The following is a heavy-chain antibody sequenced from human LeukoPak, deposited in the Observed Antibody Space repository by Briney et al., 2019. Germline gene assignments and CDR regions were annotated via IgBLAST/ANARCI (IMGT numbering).Heavy chain of an antibody. Sequence: GGSLRLSCAASGFTFSSYAMSWDRQAPGKGLEWVSAISGSGGSTYYADSVKGRFTISRDNSKNTLYLQMNSLRAEDTAVYYCAKAGGNWVNYYFDYWGQGTLVTVSS. CDR3: AKAGGNWVNYYFDY. J-gene: IGHJ4*02. CDR1: GFTFSSYA. V-gene: IGHV3-23*01. CDR2: ISGSGGST. D-gene: IGHD7-27*01.